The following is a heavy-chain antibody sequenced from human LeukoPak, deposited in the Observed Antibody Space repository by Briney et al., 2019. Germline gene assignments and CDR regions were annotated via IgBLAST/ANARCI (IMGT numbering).Heavy chain of an antibody. CDR2: ISSSSSYI. CDR1: GFTFSSYW. Sequence: GGSLRLSCAASGFTFSSYWMSWVRQAPGKGLEWVSSISSSSSYIYYADSVKGRFTISRDNAKNSLYLQMSSLRAEDTAVYYCARDHTVTWSAGDYYGMDVWGQGTTVTVSS. J-gene: IGHJ6*02. D-gene: IGHD4-11*01. CDR3: ARDHTVTWSAGDYYGMDV. V-gene: IGHV3-21*01.